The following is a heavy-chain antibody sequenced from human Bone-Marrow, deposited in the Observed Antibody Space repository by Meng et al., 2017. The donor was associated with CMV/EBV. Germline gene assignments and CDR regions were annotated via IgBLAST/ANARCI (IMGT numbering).Heavy chain of an antibody. CDR3: AKDLSNYYDSSFDY. Sequence: ESLKISCAASGFTFSSYAMSWVRQAPGKGLEWVSAISGSGGSTYYADSVKGRFTISRDNSKNTLYLQMNSLRAEDTAVYYCAKDLSNYYDSSFDYWGQGTLVTVSS. D-gene: IGHD3-22*01. CDR1: GFTFSSYA. CDR2: ISGSGGST. J-gene: IGHJ4*02. V-gene: IGHV3-23*01.